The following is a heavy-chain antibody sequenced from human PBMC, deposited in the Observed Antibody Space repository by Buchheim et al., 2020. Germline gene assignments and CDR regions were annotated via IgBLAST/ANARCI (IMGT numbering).Heavy chain of an antibody. CDR3: ARVGNYYDSIAEPIDY. CDR1: GFTFSSYS. Sequence: EVQLVESGGGLVKPGGSLRLSCAASGFTFSSYSMNWVRQAPGKGLEWVSSISSSSSYIYYADSVKGRFTISRDNAKNSLYLQMNSLGAEDTAVYYCARVGNYYDSIAEPIDYWGQGTL. D-gene: IGHD3-22*01. CDR2: ISSSSSYI. V-gene: IGHV3-21*01. J-gene: IGHJ4*02.